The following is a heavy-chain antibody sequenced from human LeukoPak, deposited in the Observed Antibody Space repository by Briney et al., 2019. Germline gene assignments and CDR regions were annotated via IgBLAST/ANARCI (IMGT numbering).Heavy chain of an antibody. CDR1: GFSVRNNY. D-gene: IGHD1-26*01. V-gene: IGHV3-66*01. J-gene: IGHJ2*01. CDR3: ARNHILGYWHFDL. CDR2: LYSGGST. Sequence: GGSLRLSCAASGFSVRNNYMSWVRQAPGKGLEWVSVLYSGGSTYYADSVKGRFTISRDNSRNTLYLQMNSLRAEDTAVYYCARNHILGYWHFDLWGRGTLVTVSS.